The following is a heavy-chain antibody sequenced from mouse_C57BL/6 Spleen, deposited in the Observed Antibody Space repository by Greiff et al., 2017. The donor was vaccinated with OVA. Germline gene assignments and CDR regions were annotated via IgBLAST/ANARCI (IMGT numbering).Heavy chain of an antibody. CDR3: ARRGYGSYYYAMDY. CDR1: GYTFTDYY. D-gene: IGHD1-2*01. J-gene: IGHJ4*01. CDR2: INPNNGGT. Sequence: EVQLQQSGPELVKPGASVKISCKASGYTFTDYYMNWVKQSHGKSLEWIGDINPNNGGTSYNQKFKGKATLTVDKSSSTAYMELRSLTSEDSAVYYCARRGYGSYYYAMDYWGQGTSVTVSS. V-gene: IGHV1-26*01.